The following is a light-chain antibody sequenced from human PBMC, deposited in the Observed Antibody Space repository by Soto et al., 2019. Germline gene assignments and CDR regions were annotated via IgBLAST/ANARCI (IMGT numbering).Light chain of an antibody. CDR2: GAS. V-gene: IGKV3-15*01. J-gene: IGKJ1*01. CDR3: QQYNNWPRGT. CDR1: QSVSSK. Sequence: EILMTQSPSTLSVSPGERATLSCRASQSVSSKLAWYQQKPGQAPRLLIYGASTRATGIPARFSGSGSGTEFTLTISSLQYEDFAVYYCQQYNNWPRGTFGQGTKVDI.